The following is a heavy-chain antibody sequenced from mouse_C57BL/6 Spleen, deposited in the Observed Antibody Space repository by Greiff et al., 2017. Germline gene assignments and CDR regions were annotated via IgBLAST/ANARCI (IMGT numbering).Heavy chain of an antibody. CDR2: IYPRSGNT. CDR3: AREGIYYGNYHFDY. D-gene: IGHD2-1*01. Sequence: QVQLQQSGAELARPGASVKLSCKASGYTFTSYGISWVKQRTGQGLEWIGEIYPRSGNTYYNEKFKGKATLTADKSSSTAYMVLRSLTSEDSAVYFCAREGIYYGNYHFDYWGQGTTLTVSS. CDR1: GYTFTSYG. J-gene: IGHJ2*01. V-gene: IGHV1-81*01.